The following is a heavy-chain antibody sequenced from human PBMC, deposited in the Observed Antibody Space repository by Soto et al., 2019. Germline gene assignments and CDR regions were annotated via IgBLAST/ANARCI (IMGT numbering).Heavy chain of an antibody. Sequence: EVQLVESGGGLVQPGGSLRLSCAASGFTFSSYWMSWVRQAPGKGLEWVANIKQDGSEKYYVDSVKGRFTISRDNAKNSLYLQMNSLRAEDTAVYYCARALSSATGEGSDYWGQGTLVTVSS. CDR3: ARALSSATGEGSDY. CDR1: GFTFSSYW. CDR2: IKQDGSEK. J-gene: IGHJ4*02. D-gene: IGHD2-2*01. V-gene: IGHV3-7*01.